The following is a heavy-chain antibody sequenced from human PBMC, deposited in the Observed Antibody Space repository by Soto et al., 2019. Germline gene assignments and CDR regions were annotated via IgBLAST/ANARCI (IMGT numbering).Heavy chain of an antibody. CDR1: GFTFGGSA. Sequence: GGSLRLSCAASGFTFGGSAMHWVRQASGKGLEWVGHIRSKTNSYATAYAESVKGRFTISRDDSMNTAYLQMNSLKTEDTAVYFCTRQSDAVQWLVVPTDYNFDYWGQGTLVTVSS. J-gene: IGHJ4*02. V-gene: IGHV3-73*01. CDR3: TRQSDAVQWLVVPTDYNFDY. D-gene: IGHD6-19*01. CDR2: IRSKTNSYAT.